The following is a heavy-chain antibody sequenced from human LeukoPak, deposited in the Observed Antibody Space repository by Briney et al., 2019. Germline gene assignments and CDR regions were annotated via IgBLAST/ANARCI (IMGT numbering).Heavy chain of an antibody. Sequence: GGSLRLSCAASGFTFSSYNFNWVRQAPGKGLEWVSSINSRSTSIYYADSVKGRFTISRDNAKDSLYLQMNSLRAEDTAVYYCARDGRQSGFTAASYYYYYMDVWGKGTTVAVSS. CDR1: GFTFSSYN. D-gene: IGHD3-22*01. V-gene: IGHV3-21*01. J-gene: IGHJ6*03. CDR2: INSRSTSI. CDR3: ARDGRQSGFTAASYYYYYMDV.